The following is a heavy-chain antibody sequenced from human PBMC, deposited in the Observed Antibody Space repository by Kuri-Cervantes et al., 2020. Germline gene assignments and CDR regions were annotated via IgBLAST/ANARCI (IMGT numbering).Heavy chain of an antibody. D-gene: IGHD2-21*02. V-gene: IGHV3-9*01. CDR1: GFTFDDYA. J-gene: IGHJ4*02. CDR3: AKAAQPTAHHFDN. CDR2: ISWNSGSI. Sequence: GGSLRLPCAAFGFTFDDYAMHWVRPAPGKGLEWVSGISWNSGSIGYAASVKGRFTISRDNAKNSLYLQMNSLRAEDTAVYSCAKAAQPTAHHFDNWGQGTLVTVSS.